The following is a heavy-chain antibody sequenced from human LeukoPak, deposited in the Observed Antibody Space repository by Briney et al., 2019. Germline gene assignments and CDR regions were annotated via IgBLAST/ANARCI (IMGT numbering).Heavy chain of an antibody. CDR3: ARDFGLSGYDLLAY. V-gene: IGHV3-7*01. J-gene: IGHJ4*02. CDR2: IKLDGSEK. D-gene: IGHD5-12*01. CDR1: GFTFSSLW. Sequence: GGSLRLSCAVSGFTFSSLWMTWVRQAPGKGLEWVANIKLDGSEKYYADSVKGRFSISRDNAKNSLYLQMNSLRVEDTAVYYCARDFGLSGYDLLAYWGQGTLVTVSS.